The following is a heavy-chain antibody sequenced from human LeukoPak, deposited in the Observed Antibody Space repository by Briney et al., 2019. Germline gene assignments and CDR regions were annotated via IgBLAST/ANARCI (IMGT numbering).Heavy chain of an antibody. V-gene: IGHV3-53*04. J-gene: IGHJ4*02. CDR1: GFTVSSNY. CDR3: ARSVYSSGWYRSYYFDY. CDR2: IYSGGST. D-gene: IGHD6-19*01. Sequence: PGGSLRLSCAASGFTVSSNYMSWVRQAPGKGLEWVSVIYSGGSTYYADSVKGRFTISRHNTKNTLYLQMNSLRAEDTAVYYCARSVYSSGWYRSYYFDYWGQGTLVTVSS.